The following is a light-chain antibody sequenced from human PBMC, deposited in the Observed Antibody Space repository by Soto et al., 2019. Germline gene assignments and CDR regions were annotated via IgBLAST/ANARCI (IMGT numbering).Light chain of an antibody. CDR1: SSYVGRYKY. CDR3: CSYAGTYTYV. CDR2: DVT. Sequence: QSALTQPRSVSGSPGQSVTISCTGTSSYVGRYKYVSWYQHHPGKAPKLMIYDVTMRPSGVPDRFSGSKSGNTASLTISGLQAEDAADYYCCSYAGTYTYVFGTGTKVTVL. J-gene: IGLJ1*01. V-gene: IGLV2-11*01.